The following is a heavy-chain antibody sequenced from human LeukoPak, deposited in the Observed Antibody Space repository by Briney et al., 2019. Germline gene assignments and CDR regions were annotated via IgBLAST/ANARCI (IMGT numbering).Heavy chain of an antibody. CDR3: ARVGGTNYYYYGMDV. Sequence: SETLSLTCAVSGGSISSGGYSWSWIRQPPGKGLEWIGYIYDSGSTNYNPSLKSRVTISVDTSKNRFSLKLSSVTAADTAVYYCARVGGTNYYYYGMDVWGQGTTVTVSS. CDR1: GGSISSGGYS. D-gene: IGHD2-2*01. V-gene: IGHV4-61*08. J-gene: IGHJ6*02. CDR2: IYDSGST.